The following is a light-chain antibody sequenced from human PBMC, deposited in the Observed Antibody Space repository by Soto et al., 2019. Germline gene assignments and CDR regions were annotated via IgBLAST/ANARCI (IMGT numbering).Light chain of an antibody. J-gene: IGKJ5*01. Sequence: ETVMTQSPGTLSVSLGERATLSCMCSHSVSIHLAWYQQKPGQAPRLLIYDTSTRATGIPARFSGSGSGTEFTLTISSLQSEDFAVYYCQQYSNWPPITFGQGTRLEIK. CDR1: HSVSIH. V-gene: IGKV3-15*01. CDR2: DTS. CDR3: QQYSNWPPIT.